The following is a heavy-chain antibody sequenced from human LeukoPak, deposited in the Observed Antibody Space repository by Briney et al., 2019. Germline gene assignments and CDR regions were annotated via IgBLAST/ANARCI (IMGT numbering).Heavy chain of an antibody. CDR1: GYTFTSYG. CDR2: ISAYNGNT. J-gene: IGHJ6*02. Sequence: SVQFSCKASGYTFTSYGISWVRQAPGQELEWMGWISAYNGNTNYAQKLQGRVTMTTDTSTSTAYMELRSLRSDDTAVYYCARETCSSTSCYLNYYYGMDVWGQGTTVTVSS. CDR3: ARETCSSTSCYLNYYYGMDV. D-gene: IGHD2-2*01. V-gene: IGHV1-18*01.